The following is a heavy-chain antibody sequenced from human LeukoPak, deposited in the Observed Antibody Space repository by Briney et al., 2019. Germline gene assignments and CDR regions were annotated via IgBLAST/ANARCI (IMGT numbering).Heavy chain of an antibody. CDR1: GXILSNYW. V-gene: IGHV3-7*05. J-gene: IGHJ4*02. CDR2: IKEGGSEK. CDR3: VRDSDRRSDC. Sequence: GGSLRLSCAASGXILSNYWVSWVRQAPGKGLEWVASIKEGGSEKFYVDSVKVRFTISTDSAKNSLYLQMNSLRAEDTAVYYCVRDSDRRSDCWGQGTLITVSS. D-gene: IGHD3-22*01.